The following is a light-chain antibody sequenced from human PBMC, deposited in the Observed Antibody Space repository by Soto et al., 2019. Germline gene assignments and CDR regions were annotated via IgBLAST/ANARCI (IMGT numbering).Light chain of an antibody. Sequence: EIVMTQSPATLSVSPGERVTLSCRASQRVAGNLVWYQQKPGQAPRLLISGASTRATGVPARFSGSGSGTQFTLTISSLQSEDFAVYYCQQYNNWPRTFGQGTKVDI. J-gene: IGKJ2*01. CDR2: GAS. CDR3: QQYNNWPRT. CDR1: QRVAGN. V-gene: IGKV3-15*01.